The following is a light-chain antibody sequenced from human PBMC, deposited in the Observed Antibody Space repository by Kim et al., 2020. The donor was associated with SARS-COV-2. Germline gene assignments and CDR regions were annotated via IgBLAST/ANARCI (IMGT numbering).Light chain of an antibody. Sequence: SASVGDRVTITCLASQGISSALAWYQQKPEKAPKLLIYDASSLERGVPSRFSGRGSGTDITLTISSLQPEDFATYYCQQFNNYPTFGQGTRLEIK. J-gene: IGKJ5*01. CDR1: QGISSA. CDR3: QQFNNYPT. V-gene: IGKV1D-13*01. CDR2: DAS.